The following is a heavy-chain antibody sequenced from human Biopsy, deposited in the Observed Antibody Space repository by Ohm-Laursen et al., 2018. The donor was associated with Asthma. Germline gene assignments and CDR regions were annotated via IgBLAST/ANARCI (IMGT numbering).Heavy chain of an antibody. Sequence: VASVKVSCKSLGGTFNTYVIGWVRQAPGQGLEWMGGINSVFGTTTYPQKFQDGVTITADDSTSTVYMELSSLRSEDTAVYYCARKAGSCISRTCYSLDFWGQGTLVTVPS. CDR1: GGTFNTYV. V-gene: IGHV1-69*13. J-gene: IGHJ4*02. CDR2: INSVFGTT. CDR3: ARKAGSCISRTCYSLDF. D-gene: IGHD2-2*01.